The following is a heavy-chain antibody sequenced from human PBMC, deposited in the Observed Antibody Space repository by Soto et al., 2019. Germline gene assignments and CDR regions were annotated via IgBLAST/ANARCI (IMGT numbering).Heavy chain of an antibody. CDR3: AREAWFGELLGQYYFDY. CDR1: GFTFSIYW. Sequence: GGSLRLSCAASGFTFSIYWMSWVRHAPGKGLEWVANIKQDGSEKYYVDSVKGRFTISRDNAKNSLYLQMNSLRAEDTAVYYCAREAWFGELLGQYYFDYWGQGTLVTVSS. D-gene: IGHD3-10*01. J-gene: IGHJ4*02. V-gene: IGHV3-7*01. CDR2: IKQDGSEK.